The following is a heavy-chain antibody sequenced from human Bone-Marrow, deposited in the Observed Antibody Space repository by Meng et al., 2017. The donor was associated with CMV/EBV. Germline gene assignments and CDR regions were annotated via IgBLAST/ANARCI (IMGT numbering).Heavy chain of an antibody. Sequence: KISCAASGFTFSSYAISWVRQAPGQGLEWMGGIIPIFGTANYAQKFQGRVTITTDESTSTAYMELSSLRSEDTAVYYCASSHYYGSGVIGDWFDPWGQGTLVTVSS. CDR1: GFTFSSYA. D-gene: IGHD3-10*01. CDR2: IIPIFGTA. CDR3: ASSHYYGSGVIGDWFDP. V-gene: IGHV1-69*05. J-gene: IGHJ5*02.